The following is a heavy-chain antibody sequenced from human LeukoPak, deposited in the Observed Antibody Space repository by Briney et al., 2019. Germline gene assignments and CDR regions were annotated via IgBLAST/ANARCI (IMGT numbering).Heavy chain of an antibody. CDR1: GYSFTSYW. V-gene: IGHV5-51*01. CDR2: IYPGDSDT. D-gene: IGHD3-10*01. CDR3: ARFKGSGSYHWYSDY. Sequence: GESLKISCKGSGYSFTSYWIGWVRQMPGKGLEWMGIIYPGDSDTRYSPSFQGQVTISADKSISTAYLQWSSLKASDTAMYYCARFKGSGSYHWYSDYWGQGTLVTVSS. J-gene: IGHJ4*02.